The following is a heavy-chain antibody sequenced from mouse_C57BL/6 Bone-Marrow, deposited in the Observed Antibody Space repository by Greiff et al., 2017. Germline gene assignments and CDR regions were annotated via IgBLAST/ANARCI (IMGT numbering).Heavy chain of an antibody. V-gene: IGHV5-6*01. CDR2: ISSGGSYT. Sequence: EVMLVESGGDLVKPGGSLKLSCAASGFTFSSYGMSWVRQTPDKRLEWVATISSGGSYTYYPDSVKGRFTISRDNAKNTLYLQMSSLKSEDTAMYYCAIYYYGSSLFAYWGRGTLVTVSA. CDR3: AIYYYGSSLFAY. J-gene: IGHJ3*01. D-gene: IGHD1-1*01. CDR1: GFTFSSYG.